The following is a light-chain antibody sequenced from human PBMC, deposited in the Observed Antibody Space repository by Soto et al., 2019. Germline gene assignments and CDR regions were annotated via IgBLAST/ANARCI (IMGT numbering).Light chain of an antibody. V-gene: IGKV1-39*01. CDR2: AAS. CDR1: QTLNNY. Sequence: DIQMTQSPSSVSASVSDRVTITCRASQTLNNYLTWFQQKPGKAPKVLIYAASTLQSGVPSRFSGSGSGAEFTLTISSLQPEDFATYYCQQSFSPLLTFGGGTKVEIK. CDR3: QQSFSPLLT. J-gene: IGKJ4*01.